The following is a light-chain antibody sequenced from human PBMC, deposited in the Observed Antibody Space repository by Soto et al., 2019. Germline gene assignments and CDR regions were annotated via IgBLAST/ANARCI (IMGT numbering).Light chain of an antibody. CDR2: GAS. V-gene: IGKV3-15*01. CDR3: QQYNNWPPWT. CDR1: ESISNN. Sequence: EIVMTQSPATLSVSPGERATLSCRASESISNNLAWYQQKPGQAPRLLIYGASTRATDIPARFSGSGSGTEFTLTISILQSEDFALYYCQQYNNWPPWTFGQGTKVEIK. J-gene: IGKJ1*01.